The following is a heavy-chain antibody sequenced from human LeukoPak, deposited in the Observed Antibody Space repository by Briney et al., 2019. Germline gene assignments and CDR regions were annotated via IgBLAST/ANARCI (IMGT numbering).Heavy chain of an antibody. D-gene: IGHD6-25*01. CDR1: GGSISSYY. J-gene: IGHJ2*01. V-gene: IGHV4-59*08. CDR3: ARQGGGFWYFDL. CDR2: IYYSGST. Sequence: PSETLSLTCTVSGGSISSYYWSWIRQPPGKGLEWIGYIYYSGSTNYNPSLKSRVTISVDTSENQFSLKLSSVTAADTAVYYCARQGGGFWYFDLWSRGTLVTVSS.